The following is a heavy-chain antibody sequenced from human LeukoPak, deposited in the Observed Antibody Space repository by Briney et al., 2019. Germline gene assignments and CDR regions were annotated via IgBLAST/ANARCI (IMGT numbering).Heavy chain of an antibody. CDR3: ARGHNFGRLHPFDY. Sequence: AGGSLRLSCAASGFTVSSNYMSWVRQAPGKGLEWVSVIYSGGSTYYADSVKGRFTISRDNSKNTLYLQMNSQRAEGTAVYYCARGHNFGRLHPFDYWGQGTLVTVSS. CDR2: IYSGGST. CDR1: GFTVSSNY. J-gene: IGHJ4*02. V-gene: IGHV3-66*01. D-gene: IGHD3-9*01.